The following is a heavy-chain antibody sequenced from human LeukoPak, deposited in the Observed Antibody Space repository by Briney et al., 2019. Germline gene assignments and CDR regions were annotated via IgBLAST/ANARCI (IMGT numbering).Heavy chain of an antibody. CDR2: IIPILGIA. CDR3: ARTGSGYGSGSYYRAHFDY. J-gene: IGHJ4*02. CDR1: GGTFSSYA. D-gene: IGHD3-10*01. Sequence: ASVKVSCKASGGTFSSYAISWVRQAPGQGLEWMGRIIPILGIANYAQKFQGRVTITADKSTSTAYMELSSLRSEDTAVYYCARTGSGYGSGSYYRAHFDYWGQGTLVTVSS. V-gene: IGHV1-69*04.